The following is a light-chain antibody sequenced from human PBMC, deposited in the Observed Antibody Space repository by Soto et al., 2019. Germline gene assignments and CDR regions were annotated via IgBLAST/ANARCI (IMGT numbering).Light chain of an antibody. V-gene: IGLV1-44*01. CDR3: AAWDDSLNGRV. CDR2: NNY. J-gene: IGLJ3*02. CDR1: SSNIGSNT. Sequence: QSVLTQPPSASGTPGQRVTISCSGSSSNIGSNTVNWYQQLPGTAPKLLIYNNYYRPSGVTDRISASKSGTSASLAISGLQSDDEADYYCAAWDDSLNGRVFGGGTKVTVL.